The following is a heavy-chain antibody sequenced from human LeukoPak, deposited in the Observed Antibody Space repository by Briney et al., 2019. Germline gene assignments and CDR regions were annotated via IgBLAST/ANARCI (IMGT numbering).Heavy chain of an antibody. D-gene: IGHD6-13*01. CDR3: ARHSRYSSSWRRPISFDI. CDR2: IDHSGST. CDR1: GGSFSGYY. V-gene: IGHV4-34*01. Sequence: SETLSLTCAVYGGSFSGYYWSWIRQPPGKGLEWIGEIDHSGSTNYNPSLKSRVTISVDTSKNQFSLKLSSVTAADTAVYYCARHSRYSSSWRRPISFDIWGQGTMATVSS. J-gene: IGHJ3*02.